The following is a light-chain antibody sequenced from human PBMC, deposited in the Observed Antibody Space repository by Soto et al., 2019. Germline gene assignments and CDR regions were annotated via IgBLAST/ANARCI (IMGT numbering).Light chain of an antibody. CDR2: DAS. CDR3: QQRSNWPPGWT. Sequence: EIVLTQSPATLSLSPGERATLSCRASQSVSSYLAWYQQKPGQAPRLLIYDASTRATGIPARFSGSGSGTDFTLPISSLEPEDFAVYYCQQRSNWPPGWTFGQGTKVEIK. J-gene: IGKJ1*01. V-gene: IGKV3-11*01. CDR1: QSVSSY.